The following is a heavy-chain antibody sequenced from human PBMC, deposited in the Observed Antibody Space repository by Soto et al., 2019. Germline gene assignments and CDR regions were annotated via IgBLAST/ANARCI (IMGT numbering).Heavy chain of an antibody. CDR2: INYSGSS. CDR1: DFSISSYS. V-gene: IGHV4-59*01. CDR3: ARRYGGNFDY. D-gene: IGHD1-26*01. J-gene: IGHJ4*02. Sequence: SGTLSLTCAASDFSISSYSLSWIRQAPGKGLEWIGYINYSGSSNYNPSLKSRVTISVDTSKNQFSLKLSSVTAADTAVYYCARRYGGNFDYWGQGTLVTVS.